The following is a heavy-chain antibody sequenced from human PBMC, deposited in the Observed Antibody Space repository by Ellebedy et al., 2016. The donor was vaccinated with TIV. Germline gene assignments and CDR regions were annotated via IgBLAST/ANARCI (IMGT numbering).Heavy chain of an antibody. Sequence: GGSLRLSCKGSGYTFTSRWIGWVRQMPGKGLEWLGIIYPGDSDTTYSPSLQGQVTISVDTSINTADLQWSSLKASDTAMYYCARDLGYCSGINCYVFDYWGQGTLVTVSS. V-gene: IGHV5-51*01. CDR2: IYPGDSDT. J-gene: IGHJ4*02. CDR3: ARDLGYCSGINCYVFDY. CDR1: GYTFTSRW. D-gene: IGHD2-15*01.